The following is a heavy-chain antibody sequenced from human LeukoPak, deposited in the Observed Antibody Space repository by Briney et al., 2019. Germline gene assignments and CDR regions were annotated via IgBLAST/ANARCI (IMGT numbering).Heavy chain of an antibody. V-gene: IGHV4-34*01. J-gene: IGHJ4*02. CDR1: GGSFSGYY. CDR3: ARERAGSYGSGSYYGGAGNPDFDY. Sequence: SKTLSLTCAVYGGSFSGYYWSWIRQPPGKGLEWSGEINHSGSTNYNPSLKSRVTISVDTSKNQFSLKLSSVTAADTAVYYCARERAGSYGSGSYYGGAGNPDFDYWGQGTLVTVSS. D-gene: IGHD3-10*01. CDR2: INHSGST.